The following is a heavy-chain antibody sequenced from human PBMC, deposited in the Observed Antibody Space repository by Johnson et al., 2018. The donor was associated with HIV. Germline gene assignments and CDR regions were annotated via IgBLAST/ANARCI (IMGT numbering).Heavy chain of an antibody. V-gene: IGHV3-66*01. CDR1: GFTVSSNY. Sequence: VQLLESGGGLVQPGGSVRLSCAASGFTVSSNYMSWVRQAPGKGLEWVSVIYSGGSTYYADSVKGRFTISRDKSKNTLYLQMNSLRAEDTAVYYCARGLGWLQFDGAFDIWGQGTMVTVSS. D-gene: IGHD5-24*01. J-gene: IGHJ3*02. CDR3: ARGLGWLQFDGAFDI. CDR2: IYSGGST.